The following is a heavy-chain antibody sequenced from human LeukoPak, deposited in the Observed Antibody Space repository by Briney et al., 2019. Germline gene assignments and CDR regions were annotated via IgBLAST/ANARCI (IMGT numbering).Heavy chain of an antibody. CDR2: INHSGST. D-gene: IGHD5-12*01. Sequence: SETLSLTCAVYGGSFSGYYWGWIRQPPGKGLEWIGEINHSGSTNYNPSLKSRVTISVDTSKNQFSLKLSSVTAADTAVYYCALRGRYSGYSYYYYGMDVWGKGTTVTVSS. V-gene: IGHV4-34*01. CDR1: GGSFSGYY. J-gene: IGHJ6*04. CDR3: ALRGRYSGYSYYYYGMDV.